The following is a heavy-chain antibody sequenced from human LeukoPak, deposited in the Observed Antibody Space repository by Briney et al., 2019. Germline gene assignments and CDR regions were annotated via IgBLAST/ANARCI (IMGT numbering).Heavy chain of an antibody. J-gene: IGHJ4*02. D-gene: IGHD2-21*02. CDR1: GYTFTGYY. CDR2: INPNSGDT. CDR3: ARDYCGGDCFPDY. V-gene: IGHV1-2*02. Sequence: ASVKVSCKTSGYTFTGYYVHWVRQAPGQGLERMGWINPNSGDTNYAQKFQGRVTMTRDTSISTAYMELSRLRSDDTAVYYCARDYCGGDCFPDYWGQGTLVTVSS.